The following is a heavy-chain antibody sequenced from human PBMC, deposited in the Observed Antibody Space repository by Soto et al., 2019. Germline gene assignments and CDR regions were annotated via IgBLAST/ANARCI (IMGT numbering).Heavy chain of an antibody. CDR2: IRNKADNYAT. D-gene: IGHD2-21*01. CDR3: TRIAPSYNMDV. Sequence: EVHLVESGGGLVQPGGSPRLSCAASGFTFSGSAMHWVRQASGKGLEWVGRIRNKADNYATAYTASVKGRFIISRDDSKTRAYLQMNSLQTEDTALYYCTRIAPSYNMDVWGQGTTVTVSS. J-gene: IGHJ6*02. CDR1: GFTFSGSA. V-gene: IGHV3-73*02.